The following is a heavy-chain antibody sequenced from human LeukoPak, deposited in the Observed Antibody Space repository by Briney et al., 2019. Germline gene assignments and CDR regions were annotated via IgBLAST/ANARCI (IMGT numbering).Heavy chain of an antibody. CDR1: GDSISTYY. Sequence: SETLSLTCTVSGDSISTYYWTWIRQPPGKGLEWLGYIYYSGRTNYNPSLKSRVTISVDTSKNQFSLKLRSVTASDTAVYYCARLRGGSYAPDTYFYYGMDVWGQGTTVIVSS. D-gene: IGHD1-26*01. J-gene: IGHJ6*02. V-gene: IGHV4-59*08. CDR2: IYYSGRT. CDR3: ARLRGGSYAPDTYFYYGMDV.